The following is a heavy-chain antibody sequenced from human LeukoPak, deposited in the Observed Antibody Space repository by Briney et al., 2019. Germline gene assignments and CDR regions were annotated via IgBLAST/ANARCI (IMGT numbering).Heavy chain of an antibody. CDR3: ARIDFHNYYYYYMDV. D-gene: IGHD3-3*01. J-gene: IGHJ6*03. CDR2: IYRGGST. CDR1: GFTVSSNY. V-gene: IGHV3-53*01. Sequence: PGGSLRLSCAVSGFTVSSNYMSWVRQAPGRGLGWVSVIYRGGSTFYADSVKGRFTISRDNSKNTLYLQMNSLRAEDTAVYYCARIDFHNYYYYYMDVWGKGTTVTVSS.